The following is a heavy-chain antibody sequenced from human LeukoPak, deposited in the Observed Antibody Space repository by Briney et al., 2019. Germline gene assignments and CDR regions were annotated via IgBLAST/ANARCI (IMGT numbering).Heavy chain of an antibody. CDR3: AKALTGKNWFDP. CDR2: ISGSGGST. J-gene: IGHJ5*02. CDR1: GFYFRDHW. D-gene: IGHD3-9*01. Sequence: GGSLRLSCAASGFYFRDHWMDWVRQAPGKGLEWVSGISGSGGSTYYADSVKGRFTISRDNSKSTLFLQMNSLRAEDTAVYYCAKALTGKNWFDPWGQGTLVTVSS. V-gene: IGHV3-23*01.